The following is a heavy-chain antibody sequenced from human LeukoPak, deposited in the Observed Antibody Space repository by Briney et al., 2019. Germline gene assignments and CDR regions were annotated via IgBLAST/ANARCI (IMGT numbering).Heavy chain of an antibody. CDR1: GFTFSGHW. V-gene: IGHV3-7*01. D-gene: IGHD1-14*01. CDR3: TRDRSRAEDD. Sequence: GGSLILSCAASGFTFSGHWMSWVRQAPGKGLEWVANINQGGSDKYYVDSVKGRFTISRDNANNLLYLQMNSLRGEDTAVYYCTRDRSRAEDDWGQGTLVTVSS. CDR2: INQGGSDK. J-gene: IGHJ4*02.